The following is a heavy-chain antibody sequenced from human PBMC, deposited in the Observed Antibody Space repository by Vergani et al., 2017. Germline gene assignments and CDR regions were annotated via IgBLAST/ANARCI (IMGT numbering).Heavy chain of an antibody. CDR2: ISSSSSYI. J-gene: IGHJ4*02. CDR3: VKAHGSGSYTYYFDY. V-gene: IGHV3-21*01. Sequence: EVQLVESGGGLVKPGGSLRLSCAASGFTFSSYSMNWVRQAPGKGLEWVSSISSSSSYIYYADSVKGRFTISRDNSKNTLYLQMSSLRAEDTAVYYCVKAHGSGSYTYYFDYWGQGTLVTVSS. CDR1: GFTFSSYS. D-gene: IGHD3-10*01.